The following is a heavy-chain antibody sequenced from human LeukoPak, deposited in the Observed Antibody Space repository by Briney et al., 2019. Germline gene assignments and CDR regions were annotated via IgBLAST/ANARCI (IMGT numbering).Heavy chain of an antibody. CDR1: GFTFSNYA. J-gene: IGHJ4*02. Sequence: GGSLRLSCAASGFTFSNYAMSWVRQAPGKGLEWVSGISGSGRSTYHADSVEGRFTISRDNSKNTLYLQMNSLRAEDTAVYYCARPHSGYDFQGLCYWGQGTLVTVSS. CDR3: ARPHSGYDFQGLCY. D-gene: IGHD5-12*01. V-gene: IGHV3-23*01. CDR2: ISGSGRST.